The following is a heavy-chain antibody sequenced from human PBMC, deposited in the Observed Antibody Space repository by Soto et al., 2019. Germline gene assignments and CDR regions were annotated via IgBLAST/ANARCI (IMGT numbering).Heavy chain of an antibody. CDR2: NGASGVTT. V-gene: IGHV3-23*01. D-gene: IGHD2-15*01. CDR3: ARGGGSPSAAY. Sequence: EVQLLESGGGLVQPGGSLRLSCAASGFTFSSYAMSWVRQAPGSGLEWVSTNGASGVTTYYAGSVKGRFTISRDTSTHMLYLQMESLGAEKTAAYYCARGGGSPSAAYWGQVPWSPSP. J-gene: IGHJ4*01. CDR1: GFTFSSYA.